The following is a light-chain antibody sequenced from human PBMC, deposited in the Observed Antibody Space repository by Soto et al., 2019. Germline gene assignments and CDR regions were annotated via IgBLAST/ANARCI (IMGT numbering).Light chain of an antibody. Sequence: QSVLTQPPSASGTPGQRVTISCSGSSSNIGTSPVNWYQQLPGTAPKLLIYTNYQRPSGVPDRFSGSKSGTSASLAISGLQSEDEADYYCAAWDDSLNGHVFGTGTKVTV. V-gene: IGLV1-44*01. CDR2: TNY. CDR3: AAWDDSLNGHV. J-gene: IGLJ1*01. CDR1: SSNIGTSP.